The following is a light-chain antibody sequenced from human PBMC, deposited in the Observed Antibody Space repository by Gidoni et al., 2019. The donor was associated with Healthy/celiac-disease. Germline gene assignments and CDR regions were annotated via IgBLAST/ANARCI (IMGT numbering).Light chain of an antibody. CDR2: AAS. V-gene: IGKV1-9*01. CDR3: QQLNSYPVT. CDR1: QGISSY. J-gene: IGKJ3*01. Sequence: DIQLTQSPSFLSASVGDRVTTTCRASQGISSYLAWYQQKPGKAPKLLIYAASTLQSGVPSRFSGSGSGTEFTLTISSLQPEDFATYYCQQLNSYPVTFGPGTKVDIK.